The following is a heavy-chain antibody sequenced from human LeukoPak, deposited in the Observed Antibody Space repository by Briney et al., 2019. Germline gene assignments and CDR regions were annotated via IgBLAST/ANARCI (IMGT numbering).Heavy chain of an antibody. D-gene: IGHD3-16*02. CDR3: ARDSYDYVWGSYRTLNS. Sequence: ASVKFSCKASGYTFTSYGITWVRQAPGQGLEWMGWISAYNGNTNYAQKVQGRVTMTTDTSTNTAYMELRSLRSDDTAVYYCARDSYDYVWGSYRTLNSWGPGTLVTVSS. CDR1: GYTFTSYG. V-gene: IGHV1-18*01. CDR2: ISAYNGNT. J-gene: IGHJ5*02.